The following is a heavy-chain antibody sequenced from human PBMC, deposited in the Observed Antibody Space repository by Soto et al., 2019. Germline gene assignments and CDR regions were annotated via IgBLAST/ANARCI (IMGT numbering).Heavy chain of an antibody. D-gene: IGHD3-10*01. CDR3: ARDRATMVRGVIPRWFDP. CDR2: INHSGST. V-gene: IGHV4-34*01. J-gene: IGHJ5*02. Sequence: SETLSLTCAVYGGSFSGYYWSWIRQPPGKGLEWIGEINHSGSTNYNPSLKSRVTISVDTSKNQFSLKLSSVTAADTAVYYCARDRATMVRGVIPRWFDPWGQGTLVTVSP. CDR1: GGSFSGYY.